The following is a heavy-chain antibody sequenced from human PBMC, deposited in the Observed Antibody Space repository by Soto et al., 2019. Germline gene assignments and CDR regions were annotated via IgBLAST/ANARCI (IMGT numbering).Heavy chain of an antibody. Sequence: PVGSLILSCAASEFKFSTYCMHWVRQAPGKGLEGVAVIWSDGSKKYYADSVKGRFTISGDNSKNSLYLQMNSLRAEDTAVYYCARDPSIVLVPAATYYYYYYGMDVWGQGTTVTVSS. CDR1: EFKFSTYC. CDR2: IWSDGSKK. CDR3: ARDPSIVLVPAATYYYYYYGMDV. J-gene: IGHJ6*02. V-gene: IGHV3-33*01. D-gene: IGHD2-2*01.